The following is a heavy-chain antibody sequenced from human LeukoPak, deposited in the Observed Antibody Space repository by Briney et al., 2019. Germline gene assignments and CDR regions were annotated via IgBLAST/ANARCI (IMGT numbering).Heavy chain of an antibody. V-gene: IGHV1-18*01. Sequence: ASVKVSCKASVYTFTSYGISWVRQAPGQGLEWMGWTSAYNGNTNYAQILQGRVTMTTDTSTSTAYMELRSLRSDDTAVYYCARDSYGGTTGYWGQGTLVTVPS. CDR1: VYTFTSYG. CDR2: TSAYNGNT. J-gene: IGHJ4*02. D-gene: IGHD4-23*01. CDR3: ARDSYGGTTGY.